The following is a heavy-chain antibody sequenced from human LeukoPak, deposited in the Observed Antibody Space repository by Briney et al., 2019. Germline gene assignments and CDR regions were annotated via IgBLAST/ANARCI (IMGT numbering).Heavy chain of an antibody. CDR3: ARKDCSSTSCCREDYMDV. D-gene: IGHD2-2*01. CDR1: GYTFTGYY. J-gene: IGHJ6*03. Sequence: ASVKVSCKASGYTFTGYYMHWVRQAPGQGLEWMGWINPNSGGTNYAQKFQGRVTMTRDTSISTAYMELSRLRSDDTAVYYCARKDCSSTSCCREDYMDVWGKGTTVTVSS. CDR2: INPNSGGT. V-gene: IGHV1-2*02.